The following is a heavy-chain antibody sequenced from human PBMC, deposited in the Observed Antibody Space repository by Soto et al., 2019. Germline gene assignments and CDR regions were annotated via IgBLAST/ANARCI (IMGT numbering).Heavy chain of an antibody. CDR3: ARSSFSRFKVVPAAIPFDY. CDR1: GGSISSSSYY. J-gene: IGHJ4*02. Sequence: SETLSLTCAVSGGSISSSSYYWGWIRQPPGKGLEWIGYVYYSWSTNYNPSLKSRVTISVDTSKNQFSLKLSSLTAAETAVYYCARSSFSRFKVVPAAIPFDYWGKGTLVTVSS. D-gene: IGHD2-2*01. CDR2: VYYSWST. V-gene: IGHV4-61*05.